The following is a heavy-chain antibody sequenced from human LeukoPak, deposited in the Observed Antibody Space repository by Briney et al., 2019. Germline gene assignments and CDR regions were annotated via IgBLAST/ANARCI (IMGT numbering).Heavy chain of an antibody. CDR3: AREASSYWYFDL. CDR1: GFTFSTYA. D-gene: IGHD3-10*01. V-gene: IGHV3-23*01. J-gene: IGHJ2*01. CDR2: ISASGGST. Sequence: PGGSLRLSCAAPGFTFSTYAMSWVRQAPGKGLEWVSAISASGGSTYYADSVKGRFTFSRDNSKNTLYLQMNSLRADDTALYYCAREASSYWYFDLWGRGTLVTVSS.